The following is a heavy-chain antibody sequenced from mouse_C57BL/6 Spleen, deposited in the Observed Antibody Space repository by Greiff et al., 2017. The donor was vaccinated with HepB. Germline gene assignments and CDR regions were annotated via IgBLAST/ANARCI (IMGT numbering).Heavy chain of an antibody. CDR2: IWSGGST. D-gene: IGHD2-3*01. Sequence: VKLMESGPGLVQPSQSLSITCTVSGFSLTSYGVHWVRQSPGKGLEWLGVIWSGGSTDYNAAFISRLSISKDNSKSQVFFKMNSLQADDTAIYYCASSDGYYPFAYWGQGTLVTVSA. V-gene: IGHV2-2*01. CDR1: GFSLTSYG. J-gene: IGHJ3*01. CDR3: ASSDGYYPFAY.